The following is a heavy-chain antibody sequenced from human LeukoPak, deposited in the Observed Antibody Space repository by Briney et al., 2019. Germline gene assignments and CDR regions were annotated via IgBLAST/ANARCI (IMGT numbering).Heavy chain of an antibody. V-gene: IGHV3-21*01. CDR3: ARDWSDTAMVRGYCMDV. J-gene: IGHJ6*03. D-gene: IGHD5-18*01. CDR1: GFTFSSYS. Sequence: GGSLRLSCAASGFTFSSYSMNWVRQAPGKGLEWVSSISNSSSYIYYADSVKGRFTISRDNAKNSLYLQMNSLRAEDTAVYYCARDWSDTAMVRGYCMDVWGKGTTVTVSS. CDR2: ISNSSSYI.